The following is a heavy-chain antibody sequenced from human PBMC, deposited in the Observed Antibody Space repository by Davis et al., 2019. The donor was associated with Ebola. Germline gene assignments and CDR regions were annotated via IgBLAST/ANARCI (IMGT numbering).Heavy chain of an antibody. CDR2: INPSAGYT. J-gene: IGHJ6*02. CDR3: ARDGPDYYGLDV. V-gene: IGHV1-46*01. CDR1: GYTFSSYY. Sequence: ASVKVSCKASGYTFSSYYIHWVRQAPGQGLEWMGVINPSAGYTNYARKFQGRVTMTRDTSTSTVYMEVGSLRSEDTAVYYCARDGPDYYGLDVWGQGTTVTVSS.